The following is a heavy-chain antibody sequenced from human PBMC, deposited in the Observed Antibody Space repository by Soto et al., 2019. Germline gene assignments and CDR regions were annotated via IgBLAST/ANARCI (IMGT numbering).Heavy chain of an antibody. CDR2: IFSNDEK. Sequence: QVTLKESGPVLVKPTETLTLTCTASGFSLSNARMGVSWIRQPPGKALEWLAHIFSNDEKSYSTSLKSRLTISKDTSKSQVVITMTNMDPVDTATYYCARDGYGDLDFDYWGQGTLVTVSS. V-gene: IGHV2-26*01. D-gene: IGHD4-17*01. J-gene: IGHJ4*02. CDR1: GFSLSNARMG. CDR3: ARDGYGDLDFDY.